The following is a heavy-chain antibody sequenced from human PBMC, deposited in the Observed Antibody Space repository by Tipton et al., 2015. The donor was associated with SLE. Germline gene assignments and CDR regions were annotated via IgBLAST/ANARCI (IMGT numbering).Heavy chain of an antibody. J-gene: IGHJ3*01. CDR1: GGSISSSSYY. D-gene: IGHD6-13*01. Sequence: TLSLTCIVSGGSISSSSYYWGWIRQPPGKGLEWIGSIYHSGNTYYNPSLKNRVPISIDTSKNQFSLKLTSVTAADSAVYFCARDREFLWYETVGDAFEHWGQGKMVTVSS. CDR3: ARDREFLWYETVGDAFEH. V-gene: IGHV4-39*07. CDR2: IYHSGNT.